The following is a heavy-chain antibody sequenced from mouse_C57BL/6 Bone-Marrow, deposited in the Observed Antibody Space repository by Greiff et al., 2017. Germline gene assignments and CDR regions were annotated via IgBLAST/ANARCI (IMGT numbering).Heavy chain of an antibody. D-gene: IGHD1-1*01. CDR2: ISDGGSYT. V-gene: IGHV5-4*01. CDR3: ASSFFYYAMDY. Sequence: EVQLMESGGGLVKPGGSLKLSCAASGFTFSSYSMPWVRQTPEKRLEWVATISDGGSYTYYPDNVKGRFTITRDNAKNNLYLQMSHLKSEDTAMYYCASSFFYYAMDYWGRGTSVTVSA. J-gene: IGHJ4*01. CDR1: GFTFSSYS.